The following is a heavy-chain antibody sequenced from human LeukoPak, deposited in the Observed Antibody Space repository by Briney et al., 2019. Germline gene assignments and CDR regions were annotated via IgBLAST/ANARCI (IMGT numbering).Heavy chain of an antibody. D-gene: IGHD6-13*01. CDR3: AKDRYSGLNTIDY. J-gene: IGHJ4*02. CDR1: EFTFSTYG. CDR2: ISYDGSYK. Sequence: GRALRLSCAASEFTFSTYGMHWVRQAPGKGLEWVAVISYDGSYKFYADSVKGRFTISRDNSKSTLYLQMNSLRAEDTAVYYCAKDRYSGLNTIDYWGQGTLVTVSS. V-gene: IGHV3-30*18.